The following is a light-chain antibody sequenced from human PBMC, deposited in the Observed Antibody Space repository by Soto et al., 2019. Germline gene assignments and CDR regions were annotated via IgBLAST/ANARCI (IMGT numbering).Light chain of an antibody. CDR3: QQSYTMPFT. Sequence: DIQMTQSPSSLSASVGDRVTITCRASQSISKYLNWYQQKPGKAPKLLIYAASSLQSGVPSRFSGSESGTDFTLNSSSLQTEDFATYYCQQSYTMPFTFGPGTKVAIK. J-gene: IGKJ3*01. CDR1: QSISKY. V-gene: IGKV1-39*01. CDR2: AAS.